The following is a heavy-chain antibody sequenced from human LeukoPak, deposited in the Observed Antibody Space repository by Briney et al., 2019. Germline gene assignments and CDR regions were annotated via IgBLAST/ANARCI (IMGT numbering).Heavy chain of an antibody. CDR2: ISGSGVST. CDR3: AKHPLSGNFGY. D-gene: IGHD2/OR15-2a*01. Sequence: GGSLRLSCAASGFTFSTYTLRWVRQKGGKGMGWVSIISGSGVSTYYADSVKGRFIISRDNSKNTLYLQMYSLRAEDTAIYYCAKHPLSGNFGYWGQGTLVTVSS. CDR1: GFTFSTYT. V-gene: IGHV3-23*01. J-gene: IGHJ4*02.